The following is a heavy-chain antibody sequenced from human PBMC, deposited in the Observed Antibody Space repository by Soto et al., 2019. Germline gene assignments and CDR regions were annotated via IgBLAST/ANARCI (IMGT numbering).Heavy chain of an antibody. CDR2: ISDAGST. CDR3: AGYGSSSICPEDHYLAVEV. Sequence: YYWKWIRESTGKGLEWIGYISDAGSTNFNPYLESRVTISLDTSKKQVSLKLSSVSAADTARYFCAGYGSSSICPEDHYLAVEVWGQGPPVT. CDR1: YY. V-gene: IGHV4-59*01. D-gene: IGHD2-2*01. J-gene: IGHJ6*02.